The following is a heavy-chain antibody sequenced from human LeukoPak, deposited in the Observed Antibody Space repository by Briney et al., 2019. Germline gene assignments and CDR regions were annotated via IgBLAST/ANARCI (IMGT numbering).Heavy chain of an antibody. CDR2: INHSGST. Sequence: PSETLSLTXAVYGGSFSGYYWSWIRQPPGKGLEWIGEINHSGSTNYNPSLKSRVTISVDTSKNQFSLKLSSVTAADTAVYYCARGPLLSSGYYYGYYWGQGTLVTVSS. D-gene: IGHD3-22*01. CDR3: ARGPLLSSGYYYGYY. V-gene: IGHV4-34*01. CDR1: GGSFSGYY. J-gene: IGHJ4*02.